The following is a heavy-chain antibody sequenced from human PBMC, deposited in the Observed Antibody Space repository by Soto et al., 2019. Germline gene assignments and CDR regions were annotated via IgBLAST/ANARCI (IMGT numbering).Heavy chain of an antibody. Sequence: QVRLVESGGGVVQPGRSLRLSCAASGFTFSSYTVHWVRQAPGKGLEWVAVISHDGNNKYYADSVKGRFTISRDNSKNILSLQMNNLRPEDTAVYYCAKNPGRPLWRFCDYWGQGTLVTVSS. D-gene: IGHD2-21*01. CDR3: AKNPGRPLWRFCDY. V-gene: IGHV3-30-3*02. CDR2: ISHDGNNK. CDR1: GFTFSSYT. J-gene: IGHJ4*02.